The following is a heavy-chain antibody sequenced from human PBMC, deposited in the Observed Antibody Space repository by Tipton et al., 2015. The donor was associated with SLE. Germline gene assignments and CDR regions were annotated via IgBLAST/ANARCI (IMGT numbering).Heavy chain of an antibody. Sequence: SLRLSCVASGFTFSNYWMSWVRQAPGKGLEWVANIKHDVSEKYYVDPVKGRFTISRDNTQNSAFLHMNNLGAEDTAVYYCATTRNVALPAYDWGQGALVSVSS. V-gene: IGHV3-7*01. CDR2: IKHDVSEK. CDR1: GFTFSNYW. CDR3: ATTRNVALPAYD. J-gene: IGHJ4*02. D-gene: IGHD2-2*01.